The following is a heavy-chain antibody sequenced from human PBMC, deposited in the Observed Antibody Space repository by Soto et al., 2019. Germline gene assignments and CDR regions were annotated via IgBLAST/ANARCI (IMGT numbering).Heavy chain of an antibody. V-gene: IGHV3-48*02. Sequence: QPGGSLRLSCAASGFTFSSYSMNWVRQAAGKGLEWVSYISSSSSTIYYADSVKGRFTISSDTAKNSLYLPMNSLRDEDTALYCCWSLTMIAAFDIWGQGTMVTVSS. CDR2: ISSSSSTI. J-gene: IGHJ3*02. CDR3: WSLTMIAAFDI. D-gene: IGHD6-13*01. CDR1: GFTFSSYS.